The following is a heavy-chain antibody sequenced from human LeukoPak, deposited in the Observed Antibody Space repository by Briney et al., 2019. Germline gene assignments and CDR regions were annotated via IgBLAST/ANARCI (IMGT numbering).Heavy chain of an antibody. CDR2: ISGSSGTI. V-gene: IGHV3-48*04. Sequence: GGSLRLSCAASGFTFSTYSMNWVRQAPGKGLEWVSYISGSSGTIYYADSVKGRFTISRDNAKTSLYLQMNSLRAEDTAIYYCARRSEFGVLYYMDVWGKGTAVTVSS. D-gene: IGHD3-16*01. J-gene: IGHJ6*03. CDR1: GFTFSTYS. CDR3: ARRSEFGVLYYMDV.